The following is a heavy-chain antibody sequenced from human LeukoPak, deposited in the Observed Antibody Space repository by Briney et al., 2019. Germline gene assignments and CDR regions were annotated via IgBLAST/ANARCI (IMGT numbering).Heavy chain of an antibody. CDR3: ARYRHLGY. J-gene: IGHJ4*02. CDR2: IYENGGTT. CDR1: GFTFRSHA. D-gene: IGHD2-2*02. V-gene: IGHV3-23*01. Sequence: SGGSLRLSCVGSGFTFRSHAMSWVRQAPEKGLEFVSGIYENGGTTYYADSVKGRFSISRDNSKNTLYLQMDSLRAEDTAVYYCARYRHLGYWGQGTLVTVSS.